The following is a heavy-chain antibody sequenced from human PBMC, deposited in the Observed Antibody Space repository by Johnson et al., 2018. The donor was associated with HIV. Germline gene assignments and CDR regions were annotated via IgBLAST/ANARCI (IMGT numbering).Heavy chain of an antibody. Sequence: QVQLVESGGGVVQPGRSLRLSCAASGFTFSSYAMHWVRQAPGKGLARVAVISYDGSNKYYADSVKGRFTISSENAKNSLYLQMNSLRAGDTAVYYCARAVGVWGDQLGFDIWGQGTMVTVSS. CDR1: GFTFSSYA. D-gene: IGHD3-16*01. V-gene: IGHV3-30*14. CDR3: ARAVGVWGDQLGFDI. CDR2: ISYDGSNK. J-gene: IGHJ3*02.